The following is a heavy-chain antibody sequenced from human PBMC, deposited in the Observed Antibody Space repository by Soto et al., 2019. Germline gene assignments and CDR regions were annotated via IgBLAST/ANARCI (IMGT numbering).Heavy chain of an antibody. V-gene: IGHV1-2*04. CDR2: INPNSGGT. CDR3: ARVKGGYDSSGYYEIHYFDY. Sequence: ASGKVSCKASGYTFTGYYMHWVRQAPGQGLEWMGWINPNSGGTNYAQKFQGWVTMTRDTSISTAYMELSRLRSDDTAVYYCARVKGGYDSSGYYEIHYFDYWGQGTLVTVSS. J-gene: IGHJ4*02. D-gene: IGHD3-22*01. CDR1: GYTFTGYY.